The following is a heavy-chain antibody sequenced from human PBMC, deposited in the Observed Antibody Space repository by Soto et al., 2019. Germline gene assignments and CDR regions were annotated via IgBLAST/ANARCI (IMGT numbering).Heavy chain of an antibody. CDR1: GGTFRTYA. CDR2: IIPIFDTA. V-gene: IGHV1-69*12. CDR3: ARGHVEVPAKYDFEY. J-gene: IGHJ4*02. D-gene: IGHD2-2*01. Sequence: QVQLVQSGAEVKKPGSSVKVSCRASGGTFRTYAITWVRQAPGHGLEWLGGIIPIFDTADYAQKFQGRVTISADEATDTAYMELTSLRSEDTAVYYCARGHVEVPAKYDFEYWGQGTLVTVSP.